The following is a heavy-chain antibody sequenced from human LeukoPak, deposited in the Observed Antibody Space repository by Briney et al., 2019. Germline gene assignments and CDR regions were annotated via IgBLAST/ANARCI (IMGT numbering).Heavy chain of an antibody. Sequence: SETLSLTCTVSGGSISSYYWSWIRQPPGKGLEWIGYIYYSGSTNYNPPLKSRVTISVDTSKNQFSLKLSSVTAADTAVYYCARDTAAAGTEGAFDTWGQGTMVTVSS. V-gene: IGHV4-59*01. J-gene: IGHJ3*02. D-gene: IGHD6-13*01. CDR3: ARDTAAAGTEGAFDT. CDR1: GGSISSYY. CDR2: IYYSGST.